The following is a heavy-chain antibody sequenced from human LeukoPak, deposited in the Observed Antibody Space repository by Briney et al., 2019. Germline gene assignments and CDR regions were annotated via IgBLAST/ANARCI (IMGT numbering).Heavy chain of an antibody. CDR2: ISAYNGKT. D-gene: IGHD1-26*01. CDR3: ARSPGTYLDY. CDR1: NYTFRRYD. J-gene: IGHJ4*02. V-gene: IGHV1-18*01. Sequence: ASVRVSCKASNYTFRRYDITWVRQAPGQGLEWMGLISAYNGKTNYAQKFQGRVTMTRDTSTTTAYIELRSLRSDDTAVYYCARSPGTYLDYWGQGTLVTVSS.